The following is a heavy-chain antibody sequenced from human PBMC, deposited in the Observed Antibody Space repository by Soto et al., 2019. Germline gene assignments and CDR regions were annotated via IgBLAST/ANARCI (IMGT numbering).Heavy chain of an antibody. J-gene: IGHJ4*02. CDR1: GFTFSSYA. D-gene: IGHD6-19*01. CDR2: ISGSGGST. CDR3: AKDGGIAVAGTQD. V-gene: IGHV3-23*01. Sequence: GGSLRLSCAASGFTFSSYAMSWVRQAPGNGLEWVSAISGSGGSTYYADSVKGRFTISRDNSKNTLYLQMNSLRAEDTAVYYCAKDGGIAVAGTQDWGQGTLVTVSS.